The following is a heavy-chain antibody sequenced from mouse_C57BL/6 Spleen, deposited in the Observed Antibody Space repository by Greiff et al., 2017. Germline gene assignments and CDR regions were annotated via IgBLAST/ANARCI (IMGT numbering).Heavy chain of an antibody. J-gene: IGHJ1*03. D-gene: IGHD1-1*01. CDR3: ARFGSSYVGWYFDV. V-gene: IGHV1-69*01. CDR2: IDPSDSYT. CDR1: GYTFTSYW. Sequence: QVQLQQPGAELVMPGASVKLSCKASGYTFTSYWMHWVKQRPGQGLEWIGEIDPSDSYTTYNQKFKGKSTLTVDKSSSTAYMQLSRQTSEDSAVYYCARFGSSYVGWYFDVWGTGTTVTVSS.